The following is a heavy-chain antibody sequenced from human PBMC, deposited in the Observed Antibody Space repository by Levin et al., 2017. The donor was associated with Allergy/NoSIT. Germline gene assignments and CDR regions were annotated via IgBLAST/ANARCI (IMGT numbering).Heavy chain of an antibody. V-gene: IGHV4-59*01. CDR3: ARDGGWLNAFDI. Sequence: PSETLSLTCTVSGGSISSYYWSWIRQPPGKGLEWIGYIYYSGSTNYNPSLKSRVTISVDTSKNQFSLKLSSVTAADTAVYYCARDGGWLNAFDIWGQGTMVTVSS. D-gene: IGHD6-19*01. CDR2: IYYSGST. J-gene: IGHJ3*02. CDR1: GGSISSYY.